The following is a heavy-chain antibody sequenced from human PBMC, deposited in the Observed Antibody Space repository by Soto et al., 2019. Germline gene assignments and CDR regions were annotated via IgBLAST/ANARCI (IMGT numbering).Heavy chain of an antibody. V-gene: IGHV3-53*01. Sequence: EVQLVESGGGLIQPGGSLRLSCAVSGFTVSNNYMSWVRQAPGKGLEGVSVIYSGGYTAYGDSVKGRFTISRDNSKNTLSLQMNRRGAAAPALFYWAARGGGGGYWGQGTLVTVSS. CDR2: IYSGGYT. CDR1: GFTVSNNY. CDR3: AARGGGGGY. J-gene: IGHJ4*02. D-gene: IGHD3-10*01.